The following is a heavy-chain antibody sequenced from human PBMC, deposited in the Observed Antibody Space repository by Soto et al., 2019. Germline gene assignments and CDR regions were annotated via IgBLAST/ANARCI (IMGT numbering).Heavy chain of an antibody. Sequence: SVKVSCKASGGTFSSYTISWVRQAPGQGLEWMGRIIPILGIANYAQKFQGRVTITADKSTSTAYMELSSLRSEDTAVYYCARDCSGGSCYTQGDWFDPWGQGTLVTVSS. D-gene: IGHD2-15*01. V-gene: IGHV1-69*04. CDR2: IIPILGIA. CDR3: ARDCSGGSCYTQGDWFDP. CDR1: GGTFSSYT. J-gene: IGHJ5*02.